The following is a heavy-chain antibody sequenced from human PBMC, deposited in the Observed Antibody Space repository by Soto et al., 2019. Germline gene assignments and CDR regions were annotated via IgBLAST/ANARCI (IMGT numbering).Heavy chain of an antibody. V-gene: IGHV4-31*03. CDR2: IYHSGTT. CDR3: VRDRRLVVAGIRYYGMDV. Sequence: QVHLQESGPGLVKPSQTLSLTCTVSAGFINSDNYYWTWIRQHPGEGLEWIGYIYHSGTTYYNPSLKSRLTISLDTSKNQCSLNLRSVTAADTAVYYCVRDRRLVVAGIRYYGMDVWGQGTTVTVSS. CDR1: AGFINSDNYY. J-gene: IGHJ6*02. D-gene: IGHD6-19*01.